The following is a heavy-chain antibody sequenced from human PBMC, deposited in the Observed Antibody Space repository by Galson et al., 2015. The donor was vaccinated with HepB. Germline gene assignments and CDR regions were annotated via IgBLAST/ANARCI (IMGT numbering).Heavy chain of an antibody. Sequence: ETLSLTCSVSGGSISSYWWTWVRQSPGKGLEWIGCVFASGKTEYHPLLKSRVSMSLDTARNEVSLSVTSVTPADAAVYYCARDGPQGRGWHTSGMDVWGQGTTVTVS. J-gene: IGHJ6*02. CDR3: ARDGPQGRGWHTSGMDV. CDR1: GGSISSYW. V-gene: IGHV4-59*01. CDR2: VFASGKT.